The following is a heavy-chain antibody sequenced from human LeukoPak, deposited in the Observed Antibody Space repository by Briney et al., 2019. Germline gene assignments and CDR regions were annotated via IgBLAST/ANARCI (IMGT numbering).Heavy chain of an antibody. V-gene: IGHV1-24*01. CDR3: ATDYRRGYDILTGYY. J-gene: IGHJ4*02. CDR2: FDPEDGET. CDR1: GYTLTELS. Sequence: ASVKVSCKVSGYTLTELSMHWVRQAPGKGLEWMGGFDPEDGETIYAQKFQGRVTMTEDTSTDIAYMELSSLRSEDTAVYYCATDYRRGYDILTGYYWGQGTLVTVSS. D-gene: IGHD3-9*01.